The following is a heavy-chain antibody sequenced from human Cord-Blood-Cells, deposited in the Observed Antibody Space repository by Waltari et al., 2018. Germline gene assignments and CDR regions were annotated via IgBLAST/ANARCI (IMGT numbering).Heavy chain of an antibody. V-gene: IGHV3-33*01. J-gene: IGHJ4*02. CDR1: GFTFSSYG. Sequence: QVQLVESGGGVVQPGRSLRLSCAASGFTFSSYGMHWVRQAPGKGLEWGAVIWYEGSNKYYADSVKGRFTISRDNSKNTLYLQMNSLRAEDTAVYYCARQFSSWYDYWGQGTLVTVSS. CDR3: ARQFSSWYDY. CDR2: IWYEGSNK. D-gene: IGHD6-13*01.